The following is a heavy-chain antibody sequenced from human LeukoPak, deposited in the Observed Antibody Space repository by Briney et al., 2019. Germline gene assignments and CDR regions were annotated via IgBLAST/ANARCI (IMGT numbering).Heavy chain of an antibody. CDR1: GGSISSYY. V-gene: IGHV4-59*01. CDR2: IYYSGST. D-gene: IGHD3-22*01. CDR3: ARGNYYDSNTYYRAFGI. J-gene: IGHJ3*02. Sequence: PSETLSLTCTVSGGSISSYYWSWIRQPPGKGLEWIGYIYYSGSTNYNPSLKSRVTISVDTSKNQFSLKLSSVTAADTAVYFCARGNYYDSNTYYRAFGIWGQGTMVTVSS.